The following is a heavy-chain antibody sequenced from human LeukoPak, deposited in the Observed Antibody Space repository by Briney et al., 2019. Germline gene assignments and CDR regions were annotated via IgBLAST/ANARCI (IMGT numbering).Heavy chain of an antibody. Sequence: KPSETLSLTCTASGGSISSYYWSWIRQPPGKGLEWIGYIYYSGSTNYNPSLKSRVTISVDTSKNQFSLKLSSVTAADTAVYYCARHPSYYDRIDYWGQGTLVTVSS. CDR3: ARHPSYYDRIDY. V-gene: IGHV4-59*08. CDR2: IYYSGST. J-gene: IGHJ4*02. D-gene: IGHD3-22*01. CDR1: GGSISSYY.